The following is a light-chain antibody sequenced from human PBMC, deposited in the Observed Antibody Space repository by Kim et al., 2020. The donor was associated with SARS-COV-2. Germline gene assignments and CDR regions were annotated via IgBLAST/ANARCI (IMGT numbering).Light chain of an antibody. Sequence: EIVLTQSPGTLSLSPGERATLSYRASQSVSSNYLAWYQQKPGQAPRLVIYGASIRTTGIPDRFSGSGSGTDFTLTISRLEPEDFAVYYCQQYRSSLPTFGQGTKVDIK. CDR1: QSVSSNY. CDR2: GAS. J-gene: IGKJ1*01. V-gene: IGKV3-20*01. CDR3: QQYRSSLPT.